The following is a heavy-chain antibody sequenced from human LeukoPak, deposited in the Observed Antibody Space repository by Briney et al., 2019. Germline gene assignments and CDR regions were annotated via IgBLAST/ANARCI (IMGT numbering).Heavy chain of an antibody. V-gene: IGHV1-18*01. J-gene: IGHJ5*02. CDR2: ISTYNGKT. CDR3: ARDFSNFSYGTWFDP. CDR1: GYTFTRYG. Sequence: GASVKVSCKASGYTFTRYGITRVRQAPGQGLEWMGWISTYNGKTNYAQKVQDRVTMTTDTSTSTVYMELRSLRSDGTALYFCARDFSNFSYGTWFDPWGQGTLVTVSS. D-gene: IGHD1-1*01.